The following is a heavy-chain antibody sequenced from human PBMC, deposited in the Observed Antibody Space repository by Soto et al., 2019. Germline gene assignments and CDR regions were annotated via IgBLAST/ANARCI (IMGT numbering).Heavy chain of an antibody. CDR2: VYYSGST. CDR3: ARLESYGEIDY. D-gene: IGHD4-17*01. J-gene: IGHJ4*02. V-gene: IGHV4-39*01. Sequence: LSLTCSVSGASISSSTYYWGWIRQPPGKGLEWIGSVYYSGSTYYNPSLKTRVTISVDTSKNQFSLKLRSVIAADTAVYYCARLESYGEIDYWGQGTLVTVSS. CDR1: GASISSSTYY.